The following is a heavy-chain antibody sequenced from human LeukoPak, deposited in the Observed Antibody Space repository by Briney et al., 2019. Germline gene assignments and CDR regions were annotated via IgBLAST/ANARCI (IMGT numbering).Heavy chain of an antibody. CDR3: ARADIVVVPAAIFYYYYGMDV. D-gene: IGHD2-2*01. CDR2: MNPNSGNT. V-gene: IGHV1-8*01. CDR1: GYTFTSYD. Sequence: ASVKVSCKASGYTFTSYDINWVRQATGQGLEWMGWMNPNSGNTGYAQKFQGRVTMTRDTSISTAYMELSRLRSDDTAVYYCARADIVVVPAAIFYYYYGMDVWGQGTTVTVSS. J-gene: IGHJ6*02.